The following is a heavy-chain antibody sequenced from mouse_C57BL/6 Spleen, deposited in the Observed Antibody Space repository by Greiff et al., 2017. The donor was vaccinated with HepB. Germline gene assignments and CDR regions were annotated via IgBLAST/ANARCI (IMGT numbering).Heavy chain of an antibody. CDR2: ISYDGSN. J-gene: IGHJ3*01. CDR1: GYSITSGYY. Sequence: EESGPGLVKPSQSLSLTCSVTGYSITSGYYWNWIRQFPGNKLEWMGYISYDGSNNYNPSLKNRISITRDTSKNQFFLKLNSVTTEDTATYYCARELLFAYWGQGTLVTVSA. V-gene: IGHV3-6*01. CDR3: ARELLFAY.